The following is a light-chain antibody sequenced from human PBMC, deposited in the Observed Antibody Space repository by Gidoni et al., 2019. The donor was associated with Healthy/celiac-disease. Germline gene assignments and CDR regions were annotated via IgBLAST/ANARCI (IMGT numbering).Light chain of an antibody. J-gene: IGKJ4*01. CDR3: QQRSNWPRT. Sequence: EIVLTQSPATLSLSPGERATLSCRSSQSFSSYLAWYQQKPGQAPRLLIYDASNRATGIPARFIGSGSGTDFTLTISSLVPVDFAVYYCQQRSNWPRTFGGGTKVEIK. CDR2: DAS. CDR1: QSFSSY. V-gene: IGKV3-11*01.